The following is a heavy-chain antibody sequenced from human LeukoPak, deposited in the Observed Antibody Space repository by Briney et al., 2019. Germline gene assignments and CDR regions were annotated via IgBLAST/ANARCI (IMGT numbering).Heavy chain of an antibody. CDR1: GFTFSSYW. CDR2: IKQDGSEK. Sequence: PGGSLRLSCAASGFTFSSYWMSWVRQAPGKGLEWVANIKQDGSEKYYVDPVKGRFTISRDNAKNSLYLQMNSLRAEDTAVYYCARDYRGYRAPYYFDYWGQGTLVTVSS. CDR3: ARDYRGYRAPYYFDY. V-gene: IGHV3-7*01. J-gene: IGHJ4*02. D-gene: IGHD2-15*01.